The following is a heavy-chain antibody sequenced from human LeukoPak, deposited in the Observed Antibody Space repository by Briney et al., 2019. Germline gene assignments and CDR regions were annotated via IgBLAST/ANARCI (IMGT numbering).Heavy chain of an antibody. Sequence: GRSLRLSCAASGFTFSSYGIHWVRQAPGKGLEWVAVISYDGSNKYYADSVKGRFTISRDNSKNTLYLQMNSLRAEDTAVYYCAKDLAGYFDYWGQGTLVTVSS. V-gene: IGHV3-30*18. CDR3: AKDLAGYFDY. CDR1: GFTFSSYG. J-gene: IGHJ4*02. CDR2: ISYDGSNK.